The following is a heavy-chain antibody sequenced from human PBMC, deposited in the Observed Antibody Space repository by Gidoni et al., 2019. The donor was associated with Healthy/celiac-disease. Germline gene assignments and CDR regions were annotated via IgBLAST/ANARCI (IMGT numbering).Heavy chain of an antibody. CDR1: GGSISSYS. CDR2: IYYSGST. D-gene: IGHD3-10*01. Sequence: QVQLQESGPGLVKPSETLSLTCTVSGGSISSYSWSWIRQPPGKGLEWIGYIYYSGSTNYNPSLKSRVTISVDTSKNQFSLKLSSVTAADTAVYYCARDFSGERFDPWGQGTLVTVSS. V-gene: IGHV4-59*01. CDR3: ARDFSGERFDP. J-gene: IGHJ5*02.